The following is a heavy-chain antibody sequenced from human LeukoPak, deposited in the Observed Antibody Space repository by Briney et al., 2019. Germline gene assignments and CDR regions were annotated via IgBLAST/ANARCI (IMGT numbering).Heavy chain of an antibody. Sequence: PSQTLSLTCTVSGGSISSGGYYWSWIRQHPGKGLEWIGYIYYSGSTYYNPSLKSRVTISVDRSKNQFSLKLSSVTAADTAVYYCARDRCSGGSCYSLWFDPWGQGTLVTVSS. CDR2: IYYSGST. V-gene: IGHV4-31*03. CDR1: GGSISSGGYY. CDR3: ARDRCSGGSCYSLWFDP. J-gene: IGHJ5*02. D-gene: IGHD2-15*01.